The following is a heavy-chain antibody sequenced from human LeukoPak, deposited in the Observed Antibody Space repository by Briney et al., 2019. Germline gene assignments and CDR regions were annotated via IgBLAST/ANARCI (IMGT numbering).Heavy chain of an antibody. CDR3: ERQISDYYYYYIEV. J-gene: IGHJ6*03. V-gene: IGHV4-39*01. CDR2: IYYSGTT. CDR1: AGSSSSIHYD. D-gene: IGHD3-10*01. Sequence: SENMSRTGTVSAGSSSSIHYDWDWPRQTPGGGLEWIGTIYYSGTTYYNPSLESRDTISEDTSKNQFSLTLRSVSAAETAVYYCERQISDYYYYYIEVWGKGTTVTVSS.